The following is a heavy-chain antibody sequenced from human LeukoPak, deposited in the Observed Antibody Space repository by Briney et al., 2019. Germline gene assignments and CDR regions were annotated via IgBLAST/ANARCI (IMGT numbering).Heavy chain of an antibody. CDR1: GFTFSSYS. D-gene: IGHD1-26*01. CDR2: ISSSSRYT. V-gene: IGHV3-21*01. CDR3: AKEGAASAFDI. Sequence: HPGGSLRLSCAASGFTFSSYSMNWVRLAPGKGLEWVSSISSSSRYTYYADSVKGRFTISRDNAKNSLYLQMNSLRAEDTAVYYCAKEGAASAFDIWGQGSMVTVSS. J-gene: IGHJ3*02.